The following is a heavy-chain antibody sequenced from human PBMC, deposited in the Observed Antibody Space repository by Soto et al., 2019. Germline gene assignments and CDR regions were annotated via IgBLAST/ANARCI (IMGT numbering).Heavy chain of an antibody. D-gene: IGHD3-10*01. Sequence: QVQLVESGGGVVQPGRSLRLSCAASGFTFTGFAMYWVRQAPGKGLEWVAVTSFDGSNEYYADFVEGRFTISRDNSKNTLYLQMNILRPEDTAVYYCARVTGFYGSGEIDYWGQGTLVTVSS. V-gene: IGHV3-30-3*01. CDR2: TSFDGSNE. J-gene: IGHJ4*02. CDR1: GFTFTGFA. CDR3: ARVTGFYGSGEIDY.